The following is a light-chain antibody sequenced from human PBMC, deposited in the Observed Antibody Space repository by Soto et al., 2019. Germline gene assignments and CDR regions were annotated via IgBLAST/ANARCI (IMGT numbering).Light chain of an antibody. V-gene: IGKV1-39*01. CDR2: GTS. Sequence: DVQMTQSPSSLSASIGDRVTLTCRASQNIAEFLNWYQVKSDKGPKLLIYGTSTLQSGVASRFRGGGSGTEFTLTISNLHPEDFAVYYCQQFDSPVLSVGGGTRVELK. CDR3: QQFDSPVLS. CDR1: QNIAEF. J-gene: IGKJ4*01.